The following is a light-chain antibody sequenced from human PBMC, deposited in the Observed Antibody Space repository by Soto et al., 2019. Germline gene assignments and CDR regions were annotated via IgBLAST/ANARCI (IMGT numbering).Light chain of an antibody. CDR3: ASWDDSLSGAI. CDR2: SNN. Sequence: QSVLTQPPSTSGTPGQRVTISCSGSSSNIGSNTVNWYQQFPGTAPKLLIYSNNQRPSGVPDRFSGSKSGTSASLAISGLQSEDEADYYCASWDDSLSGAIFGGGTKLTVL. V-gene: IGLV1-44*01. J-gene: IGLJ2*01. CDR1: SSNIGSNT.